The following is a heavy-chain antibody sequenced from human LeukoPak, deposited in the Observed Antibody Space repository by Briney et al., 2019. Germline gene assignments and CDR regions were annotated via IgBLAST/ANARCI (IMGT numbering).Heavy chain of an antibody. J-gene: IGHJ4*02. Sequence: GGSLRLSCAASGFTFSSYGMHWVRQAPGKGLEWVAVISYGGSNKYYADSVKGRFTISRDNSKNTLYLQMNSLRAEDTAVHYCAKEITAGYYDSSGAFDYWGQGTLVTVSS. CDR2: ISYGGSNK. CDR3: AKEITAGYYDSSGAFDY. V-gene: IGHV3-30*18. D-gene: IGHD3-22*01. CDR1: GFTFSSYG.